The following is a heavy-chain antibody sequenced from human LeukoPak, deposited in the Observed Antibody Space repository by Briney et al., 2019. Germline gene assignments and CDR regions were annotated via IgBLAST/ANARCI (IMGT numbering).Heavy chain of an antibody. CDR2: INHSGST. Sequence: SETLSLTCAVYGGSFSGYYWSWIRQPAGKGLEWIGEINHSGSTNYNPSLKSRVTISVDTSKNQFSLKLSSVTAADTAVYYCASRYYYDSSFTYQEYNWFDPWGQGTLVTVSS. D-gene: IGHD3-22*01. J-gene: IGHJ5*02. V-gene: IGHV4-34*01. CDR3: ASRYYYDSSFTYQEYNWFDP. CDR1: GGSFSGYY.